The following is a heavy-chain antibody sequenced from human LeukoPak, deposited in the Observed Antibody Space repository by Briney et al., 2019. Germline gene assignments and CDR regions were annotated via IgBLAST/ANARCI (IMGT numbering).Heavy chain of an antibody. CDR2: IYYSGST. J-gene: IGHJ6*02. CDR3: ARVSVRGPRTGGYYGMDV. CDR1: GGSFSGYY. Sequence: SETLSLTCAVYGGSFSGYYWSWIRQPPGKGLEWIGYIYYSGSTNYNPSLKSRVTISVDTSKNQFSLKLSSVTAADTAVYYCARVSVRGPRTGGYYGMDVWGQGTTVTVSS. V-gene: IGHV4-59*12. D-gene: IGHD3-10*01.